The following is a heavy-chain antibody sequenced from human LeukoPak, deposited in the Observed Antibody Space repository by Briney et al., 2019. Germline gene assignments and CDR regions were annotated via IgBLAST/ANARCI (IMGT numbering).Heavy chain of an antibody. V-gene: IGHV3-74*01. J-gene: IGHJ4*02. CDR1: GFTFSSYA. Sequence: GGSLRLSCAASGFTFSSYAMSWVRQAPGKGLVWVSRINSDGSSTSYADSVKGRFTISRDNAKNTLYLQMNSLRAEDTAVYYCARGIPGYYDSSGTFDYWGQGTLVTVSS. CDR3: ARGIPGYYDSSGTFDY. CDR2: INSDGSST. D-gene: IGHD3-22*01.